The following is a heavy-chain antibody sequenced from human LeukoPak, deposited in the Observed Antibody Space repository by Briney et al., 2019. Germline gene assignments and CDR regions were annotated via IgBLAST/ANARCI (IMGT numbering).Heavy chain of an antibody. Sequence: SETLSLTCSVSGDSISSSDNYWGWIRQPPGKGLEWIGSFSYSGSPYYSPSLKSRVTISVDTSKNQFSLKLSSVTAADTAVYYCANTILGDYYYYYMDVWGKGTTVTVSS. CDR1: GDSISSSDNY. D-gene: IGHD3-3*01. V-gene: IGHV4-39*01. J-gene: IGHJ6*03. CDR3: ANTILGDYYYYYMDV. CDR2: FSYSGSP.